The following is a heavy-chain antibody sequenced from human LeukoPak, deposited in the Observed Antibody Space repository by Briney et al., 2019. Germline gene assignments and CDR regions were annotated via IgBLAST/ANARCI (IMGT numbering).Heavy chain of an antibody. D-gene: IGHD2-21*01. CDR1: GFTFSSYG. V-gene: IGHV3-30*18. J-gene: IGHJ4*02. CDR3: AKASKRDCDLQDY. Sequence: PGRSLRLSCAASGFTFSSYGMHWVRQAPGKGLEWVAFISYDGSNKYYADSVKGRFTIARDNSKNTLYLQMNSLRAEDTAVYYCAKASKRDCDLQDYWGQGTLVTVSS. CDR2: ISYDGSNK.